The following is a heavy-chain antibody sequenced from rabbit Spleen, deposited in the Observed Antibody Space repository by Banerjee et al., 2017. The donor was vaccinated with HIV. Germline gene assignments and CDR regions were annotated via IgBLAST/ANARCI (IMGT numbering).Heavy chain of an antibody. D-gene: IGHD4-2*01. J-gene: IGHJ4*01. CDR2: IYGGDGTST. CDR3: ARGDFCFSL. Sequence: QSLEESGGDLVKPGASLTLTCTASGFSFNNNYYMCWVRQAPGKGLEWIACIYGGDGTSTAYASWAKGRFTISKTSSTTVTLQMSSLTGADTATYFCARGDFCFSLWGQGTLVTVS. CDR1: GFSFNNNYY. V-gene: IGHV1S40*01.